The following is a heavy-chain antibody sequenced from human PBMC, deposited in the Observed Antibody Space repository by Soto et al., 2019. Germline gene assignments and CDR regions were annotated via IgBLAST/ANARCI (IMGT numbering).Heavy chain of an antibody. J-gene: IGHJ3*02. Sequence: TSETLSLTCTVSGGSISSSSYYWGWIRQPPGKGLEWIGSIYYSGSTYYNPSLKSRVTISVDTSKNQFSLKLSSVTAADTAVYYCASRRRDGYNTDAFDIWVQGTMVTVSS. V-gene: IGHV4-39*01. CDR3: ASRRRDGYNTDAFDI. CDR2: IYYSGST. CDR1: GGSISSSSYY. D-gene: IGHD5-12*01.